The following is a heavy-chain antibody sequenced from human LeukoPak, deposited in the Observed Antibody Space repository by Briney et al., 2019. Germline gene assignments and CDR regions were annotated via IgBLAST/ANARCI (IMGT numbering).Heavy chain of an antibody. V-gene: IGHV4-59*01. CDR1: VGSISSYY. J-gene: IGHJ5*02. CDR3: ARAPSEWLRVDNWFDP. Sequence: SETLSLTCTDSVGSISSYYWSWIRQPPGKGLEWIGYISYSGSTNYNPSLKSRVTISVDTSKNQLSLKLNSVTAADTAVYYCARAPSEWLRVDNWFDPWGQGTLVTVSS. CDR2: ISYSGST. D-gene: IGHD5-12*01.